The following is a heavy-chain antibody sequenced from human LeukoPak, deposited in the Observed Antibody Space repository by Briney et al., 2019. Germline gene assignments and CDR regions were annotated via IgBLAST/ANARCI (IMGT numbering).Heavy chain of an antibody. CDR2: INPSGGST. Sequence: ASVKVSCKASGYTFTSYYMHWVRQAPGQGLEWMGIINPSGGSTSYAQKFQGRVTMTRDTSTSTVYMELSSLRSEDTAVYYCAREDSIVVVPAATAGAYNWFDPWGQGTLVTVSS. CDR3: AREDSIVVVPAATAGAYNWFDP. J-gene: IGHJ5*02. V-gene: IGHV1-46*01. CDR1: GYTFTSYY. D-gene: IGHD2-2*01.